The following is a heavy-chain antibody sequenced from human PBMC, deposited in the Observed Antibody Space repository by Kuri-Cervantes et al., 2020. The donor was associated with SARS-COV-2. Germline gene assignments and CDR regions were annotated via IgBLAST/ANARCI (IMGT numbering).Heavy chain of an antibody. Sequence: SETLSLTCTVSSGSINSGNYYWNWIRQPPGKGLEWIGHIFYTGSAYYNPSLETRLTISFDASKNQFSLKLSSVTAADTAVYYCARHGVTMVRGVIYAFDIWGQGTMVTVSS. CDR3: ARHGVTMVRGVIYAFDI. D-gene: IGHD3-10*01. V-gene: IGHV4-30-4*08. J-gene: IGHJ3*02. CDR2: IFYTGSA. CDR1: SGSINSGNYY.